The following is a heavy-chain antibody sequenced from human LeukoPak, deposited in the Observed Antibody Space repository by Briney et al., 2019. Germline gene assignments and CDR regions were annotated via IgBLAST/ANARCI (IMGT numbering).Heavy chain of an antibody. J-gene: IGHJ3*02. D-gene: IGHD6-19*01. CDR2: INHSGST. CDR3: AYSSGWYGDAFDI. Sequence: SETLSLTCTVSGGSISSYYWSWIRQPPGKGLEWIGEINHSGSTNYNPSLKSRVTISVDTSKNQFSLKLSSVTAADTAVYYCAYSSGWYGDAFDIWGQGTMVTVSS. V-gene: IGHV4-34*01. CDR1: GGSISSYY.